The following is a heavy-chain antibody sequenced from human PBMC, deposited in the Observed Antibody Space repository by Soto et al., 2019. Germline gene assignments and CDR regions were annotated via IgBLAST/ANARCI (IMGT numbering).Heavy chain of an antibody. D-gene: IGHD2-8*01. V-gene: IGHV4-61*01. CDR2: IYYSGST. CDR3: ARLVNEYFFDY. CDR1: GGSVSSGSYY. J-gene: IGHJ4*02. Sequence: QVQLQESGPGLVKPSETLSLTCTVSGGSVSSGSYYWSWIRQPPGKGLEWIGYIYYSGSTNYNPSLKSRVTISVDTSKNQFSLKVSSVTAADTAVYYCARLVNEYFFDYWGQGTLVTVSS.